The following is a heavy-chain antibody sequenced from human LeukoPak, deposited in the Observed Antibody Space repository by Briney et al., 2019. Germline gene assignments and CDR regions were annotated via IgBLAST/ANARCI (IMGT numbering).Heavy chain of an antibody. CDR2: ISGSGGST. CDR1: GFTFSSYA. V-gene: IGHV3-23*01. D-gene: IGHD3-22*01. Sequence: PGGSLRLSCAASGFTFSSYAMSWVRQAPGKGLEWVSAISGSGGSTYYADSVKGGFTISRDNSKNTLYLQMNSLRAADTAVYYCARDYLRSRITMIVVVITPTYWGQGTLVTVSS. CDR3: ARDYLRSRITMIVVVITPTY. J-gene: IGHJ4*02.